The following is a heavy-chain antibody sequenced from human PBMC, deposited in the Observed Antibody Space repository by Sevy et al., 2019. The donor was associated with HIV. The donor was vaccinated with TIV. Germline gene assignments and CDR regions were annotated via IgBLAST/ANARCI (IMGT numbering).Heavy chain of an antibody. CDR3: ANHLESAFVDY. D-gene: IGHD3-3*01. J-gene: IGHJ4*02. Sequence: GGSLRLSCAASGFTFSSYAMSWVRQAPGKGLEWVSAISGRGGSTSYADSVKGRFTISRDNSKNTLYLQMNSLRAEDTAVYYCANHLESAFVDYWGQGTLVTVSS. V-gene: IGHV3-23*01. CDR1: GFTFSSYA. CDR2: ISGRGGST.